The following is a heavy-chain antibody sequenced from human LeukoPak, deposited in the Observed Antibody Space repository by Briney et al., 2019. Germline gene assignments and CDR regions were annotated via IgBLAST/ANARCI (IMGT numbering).Heavy chain of an antibody. J-gene: IGHJ3*02. Sequence: GGSLRLSCAASGFNFTNYNMNWVRQAPGKGLEWVSSIHSSSGSIYYANSLKGRFTISRDNAKNSLYLQMNSLRAEDTAVYYCARDLAWDAFDIWGQGTMVTVSS. CDR1: GFNFTNYN. CDR2: IHSSSGSI. V-gene: IGHV3-21*01. CDR3: ARDLAWDAFDI.